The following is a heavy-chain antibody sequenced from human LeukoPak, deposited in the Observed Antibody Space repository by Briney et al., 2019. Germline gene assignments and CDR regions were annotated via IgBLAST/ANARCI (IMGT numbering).Heavy chain of an antibody. D-gene: IGHD4-17*01. J-gene: IGHJ5*02. Sequence: GGSLRLSCAASGFTFSSYWMHWVRQTPGKGLVWVSRINSDGSTTSYADSVKGRFTISRDNAKNTLYLQMSSLRAEDTAVYYCARTRDYGDYVNWVDLWGQGTLVTVSP. CDR3: ARTRDYGDYVNWVDL. V-gene: IGHV3-74*01. CDR1: GFTFSSYW. CDR2: INSDGSTT.